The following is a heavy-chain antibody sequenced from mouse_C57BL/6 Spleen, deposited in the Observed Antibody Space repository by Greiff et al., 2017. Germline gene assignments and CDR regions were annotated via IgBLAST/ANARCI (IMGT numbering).Heavy chain of an antibody. CDR1: GYTFTRYG. CDR2: IYPRSGNT. J-gene: IGHJ1*03. V-gene: IGHV1-81*01. Sequence: VQLQQSGAELARPGASVKLSCKASGYTFTRYGISWVKQRTGQGLEWIGEIYPRSGNTYYNEQFKGKATLTADKSSSTAYMEIRSLTSEDSAVYCYARPGSSSYWYFDVWGTGTTVTVSS. D-gene: IGHD1-1*01. CDR3: ARPGSSSYWYFDV.